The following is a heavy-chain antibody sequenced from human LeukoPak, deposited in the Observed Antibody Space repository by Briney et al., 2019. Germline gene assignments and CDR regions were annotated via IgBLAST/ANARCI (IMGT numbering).Heavy chain of an antibody. V-gene: IGHV3-23*01. CDR1: GFTFSSYA. CDR3: ARGAYGSGSYGDNWFDP. Sequence: GGSLRLSCAASGFTFSSYAMSWVRQAPGKGLEWVSVITGGGGNTYYADSVKGRFTISRDNSKNTLYLQMNSLRAEDTAVYYCARGAYGSGSYGDNWFDPWGQGTLVTVSS. D-gene: IGHD3-10*01. CDR2: ITGGGGNT. J-gene: IGHJ5*02.